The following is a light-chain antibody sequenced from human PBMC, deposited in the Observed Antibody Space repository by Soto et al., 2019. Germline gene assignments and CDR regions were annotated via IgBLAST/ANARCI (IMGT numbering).Light chain of an antibody. CDR2: DVS. CDR3: SSYTTSNTRQIV. CDR1: SSDVGGYNY. V-gene: IGLV2-14*03. Sequence: HXALTQPDSVSGSPGQSITISCTGTSSDVGGYNYVSWYQHHPGKAPKLIIFDVSNRPSGVSNPFSGSKSGNTASLTISGLQPEDEADYYCSSYTTSNTRQIVFGTGTKVTVL. J-gene: IGLJ1*01.